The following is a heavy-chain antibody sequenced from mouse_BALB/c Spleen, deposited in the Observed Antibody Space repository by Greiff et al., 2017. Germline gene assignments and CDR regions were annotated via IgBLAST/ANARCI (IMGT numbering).Heavy chain of an antibody. CDR1: GYTFTDYA. Sequence: VQVVESGAELVRPGVSVKISCKGSGYTFTDYAMHWVKQSHAKSLEWIGVISTYYGDASYNQKFKGKATMTVDKSSSTAYMELARLTSEDSAIYYCAREGYGSSPDYWGQGTTLTVSS. CDR2: ISTYYGDA. J-gene: IGHJ2*01. V-gene: IGHV1S137*01. D-gene: IGHD1-1*01. CDR3: AREGYGSSPDY.